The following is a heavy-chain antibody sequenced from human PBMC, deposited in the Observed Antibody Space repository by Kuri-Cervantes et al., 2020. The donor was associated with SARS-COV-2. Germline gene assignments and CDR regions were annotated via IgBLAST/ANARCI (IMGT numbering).Heavy chain of an antibody. CDR3: ASATYYDFWSGYYASPYYYYGMDV. CDR1: GRSLSGYY. CDR2: INHSGST. J-gene: IGHJ6*02. Sequence: SLSLTCAVYGRSLSGYYWSWIRQPPGKGLEWIGEINHSGSTNYNPSLKSRVTISVDTSKNQFSLRLSSVTAADTAVYYCASATYYDFWSGYYASPYYYYGMDVWGQGTTVTVSS. D-gene: IGHD3-3*01. V-gene: IGHV4-34*01.